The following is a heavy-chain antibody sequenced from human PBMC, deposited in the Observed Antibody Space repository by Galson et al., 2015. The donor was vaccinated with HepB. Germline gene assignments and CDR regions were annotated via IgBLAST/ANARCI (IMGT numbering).Heavy chain of an antibody. J-gene: IGHJ5*02. CDR2: ISYDGSNK. V-gene: IGHV3-30*18. D-gene: IGHD2-21*02. Sequence: SLRLSCAASGFTFSSYGMHWVRQAPGKGLEWVAVISYDGSNKYYADSVKGRFTISRDNSKNTLYLQMNSLRAEDTAVYYCAKDLGSYCGGDCGFWFDPWGQGTLVTVSS. CDR1: GFTFSSYG. CDR3: AKDLGSYCGGDCGFWFDP.